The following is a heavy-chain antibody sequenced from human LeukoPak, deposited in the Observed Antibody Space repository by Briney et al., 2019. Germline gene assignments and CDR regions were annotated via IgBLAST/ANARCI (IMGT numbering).Heavy chain of an antibody. D-gene: IGHD3-3*01. CDR2: ISAYNGNT. CDR3: ARELSFYDFWSGYYGSHNWFDP. V-gene: IGHV1-18*01. J-gene: IGHJ5*02. Sequence: ASVKVSCKASGYTFTSYGISWGRQAPGQGLEWMGWISAYNGNTNYAQKLQGRVTMTTDTSTSTAYMELRSLRSDDTAVYYCARELSFYDFWSGYYGSHNWFDPWGQGTLVTVSS. CDR1: GYTFTSYG.